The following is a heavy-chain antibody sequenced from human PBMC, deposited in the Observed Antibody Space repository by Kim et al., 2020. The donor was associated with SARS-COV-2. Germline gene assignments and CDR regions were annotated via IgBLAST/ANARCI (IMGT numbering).Heavy chain of an antibody. Sequence: SVKVSCKASGGTFSSYAISWVRQAPGQGLEWMGGIIPIFGTANYAQKFQGRVTITADESTSTAYMELSSLRSEDTAVYYCARPNFALFDAFDIWGQGTMVTVSS. CDR1: GGTFSSYA. J-gene: IGHJ3*02. CDR3: ARPNFALFDAFDI. V-gene: IGHV1-69*13. CDR2: IIPIFGTA. D-gene: IGHD2-21*01.